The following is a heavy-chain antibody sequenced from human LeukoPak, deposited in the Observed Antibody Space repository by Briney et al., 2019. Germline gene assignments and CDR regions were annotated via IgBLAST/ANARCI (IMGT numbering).Heavy chain of an antibody. Sequence: SETLSLTCTVSGDSISSSSYYWSWIRQHPGKGLEWIGYIYYSGSTYYNPSLKSRVTISVDTSKNQFSLKLSSVTAADTAVYYCARGNGIAAAGFDYWGQGTLVTVSS. CDR3: ARGNGIAAAGFDY. CDR1: GDSISSSSYY. CDR2: IYYSGST. V-gene: IGHV4-31*03. D-gene: IGHD6-13*01. J-gene: IGHJ4*02.